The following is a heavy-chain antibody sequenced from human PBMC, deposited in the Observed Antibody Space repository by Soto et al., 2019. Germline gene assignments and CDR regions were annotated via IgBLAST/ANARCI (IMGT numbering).Heavy chain of an antibody. J-gene: IGHJ5*02. CDR1: GGSISSYY. CDR3: AKVNDFWTGYYSTNWFDP. D-gene: IGHD3-3*01. V-gene: IGHV4-59*01. CDR2: IYYSGST. Sequence: QVQLQESGPGLVKPSETLSLTCTVSGGSISSYYWSWIRQPPGKGLEWIGYIYYSGSTNYNPSLKSRVTISVDTSKNQFSLKLSSVTAADTAVYYCAKVNDFWTGYYSTNWFDPWVQGTLVTVSS.